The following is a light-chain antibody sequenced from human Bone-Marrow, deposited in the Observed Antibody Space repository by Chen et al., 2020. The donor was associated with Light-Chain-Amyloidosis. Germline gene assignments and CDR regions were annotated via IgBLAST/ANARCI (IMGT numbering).Light chain of an antibody. CDR2: TAS. CDR1: QRISSY. CDR3: QQSYSDPWA. V-gene: IGKV1-39*01. Sequence: DIQMTPSPASLSASVGDRVTITCRASQRISSYLNWYQQKPGKAPKLLIHTASTLQSGVPSRFSGSGSGTDFTLTISSLQPEDFASYYCQQSYSDPWAFGHGTKVEI. J-gene: IGKJ1*01.